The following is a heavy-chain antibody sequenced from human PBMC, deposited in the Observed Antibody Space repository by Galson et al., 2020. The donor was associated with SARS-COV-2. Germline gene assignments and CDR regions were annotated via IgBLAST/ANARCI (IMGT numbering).Heavy chain of an antibody. Sequence: ASETLSLTCTVSGGSISSYYWSWIRQPAGKGLEWIGRIYTSGSTNYNPSLKSRVTMSVDTSKNQFSLKLSPVTAADTAVYYCARHYYGSGSYYNYYYYGMDVWGQGTTVTVSS. V-gene: IGHV4-4*07. CDR1: GGSISSYY. CDR2: IYTSGST. J-gene: IGHJ6*02. D-gene: IGHD3-10*01. CDR3: ARHYYGSGSYYNYYYYGMDV.